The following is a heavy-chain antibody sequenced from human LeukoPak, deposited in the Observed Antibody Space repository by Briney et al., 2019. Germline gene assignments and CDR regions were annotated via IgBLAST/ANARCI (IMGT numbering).Heavy chain of an antibody. CDR1: GFTFSTYD. Sequence: PGGSPRLSCAASGFTFSTYDMHWVRQAPGKGLQWVAFIRSDGSIEYYADSVKGRFTISRDNSKNTLYLQMNSLRAEDTAVYYCAKVSGYDILTGYYNHLDCWGQGTLVTVSS. V-gene: IGHV3-30*02. D-gene: IGHD3-9*01. CDR2: IRSDGSIE. CDR3: AKVSGYDILTGYYNHLDC. J-gene: IGHJ4*02.